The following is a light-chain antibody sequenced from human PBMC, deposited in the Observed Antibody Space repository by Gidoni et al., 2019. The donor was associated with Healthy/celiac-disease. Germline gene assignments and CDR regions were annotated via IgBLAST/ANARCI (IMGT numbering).Light chain of an antibody. CDR2: GAS. CDR3: QQYNNWPPYT. J-gene: IGKJ2*01. V-gene: IGKV3-15*01. Sequence: DIVMTQSPATLSVSPGERATLSCRASPSVSSNLAWYQQKPGQAPRLLIYGASTRATGIPARFSGSGSGTEFTLTISSLQSEDFAVYYCQQYNNWPPYTFGQGTKLEIK. CDR1: PSVSSN.